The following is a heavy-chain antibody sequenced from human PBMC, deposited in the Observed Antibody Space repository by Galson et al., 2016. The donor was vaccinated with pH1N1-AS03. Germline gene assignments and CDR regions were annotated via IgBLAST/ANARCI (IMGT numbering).Heavy chain of an antibody. CDR3: SREALYSSVDCFDL. D-gene: IGHD2-2*02. V-gene: IGHV4-61*02. CDR2: THTSGSS. Sequence: TLSLTCSVSRGSVSGLNSGSHYWSWIRQSAGKGLEWIGRTHTSGSSNYNPSLKGRVTMSIDRSKNEISLKVTSVTAADTAVYYCSREALYSSVDCFDLWGQGTQVTVSS. CDR1: RGSVSGLNSGSHY. J-gene: IGHJ4*02.